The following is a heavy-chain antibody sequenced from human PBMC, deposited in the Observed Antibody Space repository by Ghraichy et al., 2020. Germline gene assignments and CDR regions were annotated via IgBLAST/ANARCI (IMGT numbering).Heavy chain of an antibody. CDR1: GGSISSSSYY. V-gene: IGHV4-39*01. J-gene: IGHJ4*02. Sequence: SETLSLTCTVSGGSISSSSYYWGWIRQPPGKGLEWIGSIYYSGSTYYNPSLKSRVTISVDTSKNQFSLKLSSVTAADTAVYYCARQGLLLIDYWGQGTLVTVSS. CDR2: IYYSGST. D-gene: IGHD2-15*01. CDR3: ARQGLLLIDY.